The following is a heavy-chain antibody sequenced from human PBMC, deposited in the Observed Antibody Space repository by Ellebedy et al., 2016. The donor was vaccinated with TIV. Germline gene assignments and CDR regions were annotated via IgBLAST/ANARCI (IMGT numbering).Heavy chain of an antibody. Sequence: GGSLRLXXAASGFTFTSYGIHWVRQAPGKALEWVAFISFDGSKKYYVDSVKGRFTISRDNSNNTLYLQMNSLRAEDTAVYYCARDLILYCGGDCSSPFDYWGQGTLVTVSS. CDR3: ARDLILYCGGDCSSPFDY. CDR2: ISFDGSKK. J-gene: IGHJ4*02. D-gene: IGHD2-21*01. CDR1: GFTFTSYG. V-gene: IGHV3-30*03.